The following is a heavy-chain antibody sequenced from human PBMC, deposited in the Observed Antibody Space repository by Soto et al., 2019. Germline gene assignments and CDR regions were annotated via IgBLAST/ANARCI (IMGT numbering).Heavy chain of an antibody. CDR3: ARRQVVPAATPNYYYYGMYV. V-gene: IGHV3-48*02. CDR2: ISSSSSTI. J-gene: IGHJ6*02. Sequence: GSLRLSGVASGFTFSSYSMNWVRQAPWKGLEWVSYISSSSSTIYYADSVKGRFTISRDNAKNSLYLQMNSLRDEDTAVYYCARRQVVPAATPNYYYYGMYVWGQATTDTVS. CDR1: GFTFSSYS. D-gene: IGHD2-2*01.